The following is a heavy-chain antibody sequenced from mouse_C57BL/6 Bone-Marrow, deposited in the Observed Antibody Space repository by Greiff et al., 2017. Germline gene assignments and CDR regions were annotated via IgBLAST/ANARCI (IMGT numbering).Heavy chain of an antibody. J-gene: IGHJ3*01. CDR2: INPYNGGT. CDR1: GYTFTDYY. D-gene: IGHD1-1*01. Sequence: EVQLQQSGPVLVKPGASVKMSCKASGYTFTDYYMNWVKQSHGKSLEWIGVINPYNGGTSYNQKFKGKATLTVDKSSSTAYMELNSLTSEDSAVYYCARYYGSSYNLWFAYWGQGTLVTVSA. CDR3: ARYYGSSYNLWFAY. V-gene: IGHV1-19*01.